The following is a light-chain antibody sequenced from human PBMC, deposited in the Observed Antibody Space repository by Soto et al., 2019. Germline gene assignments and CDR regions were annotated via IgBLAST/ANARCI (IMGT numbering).Light chain of an antibody. CDR2: RTS. Sequence: ETVMTQSPATLSVSPGESATVSCRASQSVSGNLVWYQQKPGQAPRLLMYRTSIRATGVPARFSGSGSGTEFNLTISSLQSEDFAVYYCQQYNNWPRATFGGGTKVEIK. V-gene: IGKV3-15*01. CDR3: QQYNNWPRAT. J-gene: IGKJ4*01. CDR1: QSVSGN.